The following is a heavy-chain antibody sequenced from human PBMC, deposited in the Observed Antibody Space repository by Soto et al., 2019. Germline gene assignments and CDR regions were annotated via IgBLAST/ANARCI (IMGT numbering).Heavy chain of an antibody. CDR2: ISAYNGNT. CDR3: ARDYGYCSGGSRRFFDI. J-gene: IGHJ3*02. D-gene: IGHD2-15*01. CDR1: GYTFTSSG. V-gene: IGHV1-18*01. Sequence: ASVKVSCKASGYTFTSSGISWVRQAPGQGLEWMGWISAYNGNTNYAQKLQGRVTMTTDTSTSTAYMELRSLRSDDTAVYYCARDYGYCSGGSRRFFDIRGQGTMDT.